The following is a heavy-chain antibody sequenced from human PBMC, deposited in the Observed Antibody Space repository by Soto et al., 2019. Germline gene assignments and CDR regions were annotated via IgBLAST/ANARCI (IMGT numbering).Heavy chain of an antibody. J-gene: IGHJ3*02. Sequence: ASVKVSCKVSGYTLTELSMHWVRQAPGKGLEWMGGFDPEDGETIYAQKFQGRVTMTEDTSTDTAYMELSSLRSEDTAVYYCATFPIVVVPAAMQNAFDIWGQGTMVTVSS. CDR3: ATFPIVVVPAAMQNAFDI. V-gene: IGHV1-24*01. CDR2: FDPEDGET. D-gene: IGHD2-2*01. CDR1: GYTLTELS.